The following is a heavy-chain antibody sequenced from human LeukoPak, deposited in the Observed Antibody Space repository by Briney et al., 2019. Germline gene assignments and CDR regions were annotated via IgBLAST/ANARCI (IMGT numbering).Heavy chain of an antibody. CDR2: INHSGST. Sequence: SETLSLTCAVYGGSFSGYCWSWVRQPPGKGLEWIGEINHSGSTNYNPSLKGRVTISVDTSKNQLYLKLSPVTAADTAMYYCASYVDTAMGGDERKNWCDPWGQGTLVTASS. CDR1: GGSFSGYC. J-gene: IGHJ5*02. V-gene: IGHV4-34*01. CDR3: ASYVDTAMGGDERKNWCDP. D-gene: IGHD5-18*01.